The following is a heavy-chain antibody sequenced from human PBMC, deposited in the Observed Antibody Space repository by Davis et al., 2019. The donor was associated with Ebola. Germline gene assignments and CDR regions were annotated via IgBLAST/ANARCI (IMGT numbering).Heavy chain of an antibody. V-gene: IGHV4-34*01. CDR3: ARAIAAGWFDP. J-gene: IGHJ5*02. D-gene: IGHD6-13*01. CDR2: INHSGSN. Sequence: PSETLSLTCTVSGGSISSYYWSWIRQPPGKGLEWIGEINHSGSNNYNPSLKSRVTISVDTSKNQFSLKLSSVTAEDTAVYYCARAIAAGWFDPWGQGTLVTVSS. CDR1: GGSISSYY.